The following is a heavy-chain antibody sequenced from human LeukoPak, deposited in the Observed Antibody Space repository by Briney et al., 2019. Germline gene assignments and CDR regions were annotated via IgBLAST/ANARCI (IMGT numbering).Heavy chain of an antibody. Sequence: GGSLRLSCAASGFTFSSYAMSWVRQAPGKGLEWVSAISGSGGSTYYADSVKGRFTISRDNSKNTLYLQMNSLKTEDTAVYYCTTAISCGSSSCLHFDYWGQGTLVPVSS. J-gene: IGHJ4*02. CDR2: ISGSGGST. V-gene: IGHV3-23*01. D-gene: IGHD2-2*01. CDR1: GFTFSSYA. CDR3: TTAISCGSSSCLHFDY.